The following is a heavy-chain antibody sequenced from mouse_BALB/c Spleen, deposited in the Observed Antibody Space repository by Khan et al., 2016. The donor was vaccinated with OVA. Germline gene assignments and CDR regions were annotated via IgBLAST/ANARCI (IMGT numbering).Heavy chain of an antibody. Sequence: QVQLKQSGAELARPGASVKLSCKASGYTFTSYWMQWVKQRPGQGLEWIGTIYPGDGDTRYTQKFKGKATLTADKSSSTVYMQLSSLTSEDSAVYYCASYRYDYCDYWGQGTTLTVSS. V-gene: IGHV1-87*01. J-gene: IGHJ2*01. CDR1: GYTFTSYW. CDR3: ASYRYDYCDY. D-gene: IGHD2-14*01. CDR2: IYPGDGDT.